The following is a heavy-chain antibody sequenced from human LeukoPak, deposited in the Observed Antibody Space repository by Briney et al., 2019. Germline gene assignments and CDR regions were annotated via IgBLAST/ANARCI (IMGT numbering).Heavy chain of an antibody. V-gene: IGHV3-30*01. Sequence: GGSLRLSCVASGFTFSTYGLHWVRQAPGKGLEWVAAVSYDGSKTKSADSVKGRFTISRDNSKNTLYLQMNSLRPEDTSVYYCARGSKEGETSPHDYWGQGTLVTVSS. J-gene: IGHJ4*02. D-gene: IGHD4-11*01. CDR2: VSYDGSKT. CDR3: ARGSKEGETSPHDY. CDR1: GFTFSTYG.